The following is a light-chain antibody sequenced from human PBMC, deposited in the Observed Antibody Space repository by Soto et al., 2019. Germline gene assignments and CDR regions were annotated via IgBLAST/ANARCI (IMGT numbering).Light chain of an antibody. V-gene: IGKV3-20*01. CDR1: PSVSSSY. CDR3: QQDGSSPLYT. Sequence: EIVLTQSPGTLSLSPGERATLSCSASPSVSSSYLAWYQQKPGQAPRLLIYGASSSATVIPDRFSGSGSGTDFTLTISSLEPEDVAVYYCQQDGSSPLYTFGQGTKLEIK. J-gene: IGKJ2*01. CDR2: GAS.